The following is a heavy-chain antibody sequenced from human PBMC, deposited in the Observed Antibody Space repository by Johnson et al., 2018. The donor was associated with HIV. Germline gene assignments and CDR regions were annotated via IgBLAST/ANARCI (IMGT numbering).Heavy chain of an antibody. Sequence: VQLVESGGGLVQPGGSLRISCAASGFTFRSYWMSWVRQAPGKGLEWVANIKQDGSEKYYVDSVKGRFTISRDNAKNSLYLQMNSLRVDDTAVYYCARELWIAKGLDAFDIWGQGTMGTVSS. CDR1: GFTFRSYW. V-gene: IGHV3-7*01. CDR2: IKQDGSEK. CDR3: ARELWIAKGLDAFDI. D-gene: IGHD3-10*01. J-gene: IGHJ3*02.